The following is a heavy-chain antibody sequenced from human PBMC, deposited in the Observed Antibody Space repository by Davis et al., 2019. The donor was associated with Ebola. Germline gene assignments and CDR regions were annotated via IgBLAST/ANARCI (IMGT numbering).Heavy chain of an antibody. CDR3: ARDMPSVGATSY. CDR2: ITKSGRYT. J-gene: IGHJ4*02. Sequence: GGSLRLSCAASGFSVSDYYMTWLRQVPGKGLEWVSYITKSGRYTNYADSVKGRFTISRDNAKNSLYLQMNSLRAEDTAIYYCARDMPSVGATSYWGQGTLVTVSS. V-gene: IGHV3-11*06. CDR1: GFSVSDYY. D-gene: IGHD1-26*01.